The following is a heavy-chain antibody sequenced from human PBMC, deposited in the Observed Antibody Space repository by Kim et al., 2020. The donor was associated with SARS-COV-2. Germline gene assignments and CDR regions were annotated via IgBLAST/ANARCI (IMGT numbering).Heavy chain of an antibody. CDR2: IKSKTDGGTT. CDR1: GFTFSNAW. Sequence: GGSLRLSCAASGFTFSNAWMSWVRQAPGKGLEWVGRIKSKTDGGTTDYAAPVKGRFTISRDDSKNTLYLQMNSLKTEDTAVYYCTTGAYDFWSGYDNWFDPWGQGTLVTVSS. CDR3: TTGAYDFWSGYDNWFDP. J-gene: IGHJ5*02. V-gene: IGHV3-15*01. D-gene: IGHD3-3*01.